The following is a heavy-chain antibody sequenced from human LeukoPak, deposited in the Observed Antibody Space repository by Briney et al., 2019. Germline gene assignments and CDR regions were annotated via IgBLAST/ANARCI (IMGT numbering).Heavy chain of an antibody. CDR3: ARASILWFGELYRLDY. D-gene: IGHD3-10*01. Sequence: ASVKVSCKASGYTFTSYGISWARQAPGQGLEWMGWISAYNGNTNYAQKLQDRVTMTTDTSTSTAYMELRSLRSDDTAVYYCARASILWFGELYRLDYWGQGTLVTVSS. V-gene: IGHV1-18*04. CDR2: ISAYNGNT. CDR1: GYTFTSYG. J-gene: IGHJ4*02.